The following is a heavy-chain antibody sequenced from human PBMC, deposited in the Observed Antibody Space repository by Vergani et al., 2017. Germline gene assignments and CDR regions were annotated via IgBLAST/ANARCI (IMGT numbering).Heavy chain of an antibody. CDR3: ARDTMVRYFDY. J-gene: IGHJ4*02. CDR1: GGSFSGYY. D-gene: IGHD3-10*01. Sequence: QVQLQQWGAGLLKPSETLSLTCAVYGGSFSGYYWSWIRQPPGKGLEWIGEINHSGSTNYNPSLKSRVTISVDTSKNQFSLKLSSVTAADTAVYYCARDTMVRYFDYWGQGTLVTVSS. V-gene: IGHV4-34*01. CDR2: INHSGST.